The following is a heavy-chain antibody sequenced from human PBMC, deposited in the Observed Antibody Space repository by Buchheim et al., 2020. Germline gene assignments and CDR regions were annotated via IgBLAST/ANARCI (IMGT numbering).Heavy chain of an antibody. D-gene: IGHD1-26*01. CDR3: AREIMGAPSDF. CDR1: GFTFSTYS. J-gene: IGHJ4*02. V-gene: IGHV3-21*01. Sequence: EVQLVESGGGLVKPGGSLRLSCAASGFTFSTYSMNWVRQAPGKGLEWVSSMSSNSDVIYYADPVKGRFTISRDNAKSSLHPQMNSLRAEDTAVYYCAREIMGAPSDFWGQGTL. CDR2: MSSNSDVI.